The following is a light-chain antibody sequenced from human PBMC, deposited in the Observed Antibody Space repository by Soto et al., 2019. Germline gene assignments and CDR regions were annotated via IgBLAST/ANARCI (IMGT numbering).Light chain of an antibody. J-gene: IGLJ2*01. CDR1: SSNIGAGYD. CDR2: GNS. Sequence: QAVVTQPPSVSGAPGQRVTISCTGSSSNIGAGYDVHWYQQLPGTAPKLLIYGNSNRPSGVPDRFSGSKSGTSASLAITGLQAEDEADYYCQSYDSSLSGSGVFCGGTKVTVL. CDR3: QSYDSSLSGSGV. V-gene: IGLV1-40*01.